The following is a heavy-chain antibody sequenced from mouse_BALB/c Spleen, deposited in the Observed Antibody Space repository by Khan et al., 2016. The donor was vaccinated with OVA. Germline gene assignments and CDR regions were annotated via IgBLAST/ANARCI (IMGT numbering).Heavy chain of an antibody. J-gene: IGHJ4*01. Sequence: QVQLQQSGAELMKPGASVKISCKATGYTFSNYWIEWVKQRPGHGLEWIGEILPGSGSTNYNEKFKVKATLPAHTSSNTSYMHRSSLTSEDSAVYDCARSAVRRFYYALDYWGQGTSVTVSS. CDR2: ILPGSGST. D-gene: IGHD2-14*01. CDR1: GYTFSNYW. CDR3: ARSAVRRFYYALDY. V-gene: IGHV1-9*01.